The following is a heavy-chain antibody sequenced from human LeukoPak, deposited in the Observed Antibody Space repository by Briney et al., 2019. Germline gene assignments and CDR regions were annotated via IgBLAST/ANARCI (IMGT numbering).Heavy chain of an antibody. CDR3: ARIYYDSSGYRLFDY. V-gene: IGHV3-7*02. J-gene: IGHJ4*02. Sequence: GGSLRLSCVASGFTFSSYWMSRVRQAPGKGLEWVANIKEEGSGKYYVDSVTGRFTISRDNAKNSLYLQMNSLRAEDTAVYYCARIYYDSSGYRLFDYWGQGTLVTVSS. D-gene: IGHD3-22*01. CDR2: IKEEGSGK. CDR1: GFTFSSYW.